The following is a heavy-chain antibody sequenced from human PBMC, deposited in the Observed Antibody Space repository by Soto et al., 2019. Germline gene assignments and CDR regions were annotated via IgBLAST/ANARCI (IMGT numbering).Heavy chain of an antibody. CDR1: GYTFTSYG. CDR3: ARVGGWGCSGGTSCFDY. D-gene: IGHD2-15*01. Sequence: QVQLVQSGAEVKKPGASVKVSCKASGYTFTSYGISWVRQAPGQGLEWMGWISAYNGNTNYAQKLEGRVTMTTHTSTSTAYMGLRSLRSDDMAVYYCARVGGWGCSGGTSCFDYWGQGTLVTVSS. V-gene: IGHV1-18*03. J-gene: IGHJ4*02. CDR2: ISAYNGNT.